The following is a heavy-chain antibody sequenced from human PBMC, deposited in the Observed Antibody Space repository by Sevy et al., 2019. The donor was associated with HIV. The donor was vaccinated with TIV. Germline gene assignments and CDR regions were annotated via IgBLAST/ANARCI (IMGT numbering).Heavy chain of an antibody. Sequence: ASVKVSCKTSRDTFSNNAISWVRQAPGQGLEWLGEIVPIFGAPRFAQKFQGRVTITADESTSTVYMDLNSLTSEDTAVYYCARGGDSYDYGGNWFESWGQGTLVTVSS. CDR3: ARGGDSYDYGGNWFES. V-gene: IGHV1-69*13. J-gene: IGHJ5*01. CDR2: IVPIFGAP. D-gene: IGHD5-18*01. CDR1: RDTFSNNA.